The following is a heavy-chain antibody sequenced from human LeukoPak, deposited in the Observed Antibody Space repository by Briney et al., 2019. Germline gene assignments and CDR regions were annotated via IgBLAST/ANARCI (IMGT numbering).Heavy chain of an antibody. CDR3: ARPYYYDSRIDP. CDR2: MYYSGST. Sequence: SQTLSLTCTVSGGSISSGDYYWSWIRQPPGKGLEWIAYMYYSGSTYYNPSLKSRVTMSADTSKDHLSLKLSSVTAADTAVYYCARPYYYDSRIDPWGQGILVTVSS. J-gene: IGHJ5*02. V-gene: IGHV4-30-4*01. CDR1: GGSISSGDYY. D-gene: IGHD3-22*01.